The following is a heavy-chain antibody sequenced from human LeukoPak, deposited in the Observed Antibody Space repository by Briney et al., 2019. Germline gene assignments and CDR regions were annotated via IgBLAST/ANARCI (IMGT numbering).Heavy chain of an antibody. J-gene: IGHJ3*02. CDR2: IYYSGST. CDR3: ARCRGRGWLDAFDI. V-gene: IGHV4-59*01. CDR1: GGSISSYY. Sequence: LETLSLTCIVSGGSISSYYWSWIRQPPGKGLEWIGYIYYSGSTNYNPSLKSRVTISVDTSKNQFSLKLSSVTAADTAVYYCARCRGRGWLDAFDIWGQGTMVTVSS. D-gene: IGHD6-19*01.